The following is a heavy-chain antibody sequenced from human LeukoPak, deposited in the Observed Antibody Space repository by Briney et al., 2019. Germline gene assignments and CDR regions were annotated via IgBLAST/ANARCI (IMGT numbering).Heavy chain of an antibody. CDR3: ARDRPRPGYDSSGYYYSDYFDY. D-gene: IGHD3-22*01. J-gene: IGHJ4*02. V-gene: IGHV3-21*01. CDR1: GFTFSSYG. CDR2: ISSSSSYI. Sequence: GGSLRLSCAASGFTFSSYGMHWVRQAPGKGLEWVSLISSSSSYIYYADSVKGRFTISRDNAKNSLYLQMNSLRAEDTAVYYCARDRPRPGYDSSGYYYSDYFDYWGQGTLVTVSS.